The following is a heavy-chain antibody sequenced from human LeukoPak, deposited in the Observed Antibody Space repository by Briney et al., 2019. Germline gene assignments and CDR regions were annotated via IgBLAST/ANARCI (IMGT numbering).Heavy chain of an antibody. V-gene: IGHV3-49*03. CDR2: ISGGTT. D-gene: IGHD6-19*01. J-gene: IGHJ4*02. CDR1: GFTVGDYL. CDR3: SRGSGWLSVY. Sequence: GGSLRLSCTASGFTVGDYLMSWFRQAPGKGLEWIGFISGGTTEYAASVKGRFTISRDDSTSIAYLQMNSLTTEDTAVYYCSRGSGWLSVYWGQGTLVTVSS.